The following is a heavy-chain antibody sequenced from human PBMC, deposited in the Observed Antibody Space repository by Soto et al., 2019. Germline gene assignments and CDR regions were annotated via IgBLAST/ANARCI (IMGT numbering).Heavy chain of an antibody. Sequence: SETLSLTCAVSGGSISSGGYSWSWIRQPPGKGLEWIGYIYHSAPTIYNPSLKSRVTISADTSKNQFSLRLSSVTAADTAVYFCARLFGDVYNAVEYCGQGTLVTVSS. D-gene: IGHD3-3*01. CDR3: ARLFGDVYNAVEY. CDR1: GGSISSGGYS. CDR2: IYHSAPT. V-gene: IGHV4-30-2*01. J-gene: IGHJ4*02.